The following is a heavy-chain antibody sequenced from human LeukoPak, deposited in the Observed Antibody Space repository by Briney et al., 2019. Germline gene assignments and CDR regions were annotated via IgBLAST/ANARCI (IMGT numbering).Heavy chain of an antibody. D-gene: IGHD3-10*01. CDR1: GYTFTGYY. CDR2: INPNSGGT. CDR3: ARFVYGSGSLSQ. Sequence: ASVKVSCKASGYTFTGYYMHWVRQAPGQGLEWMGWINPNSGGTNCAQKFQGRVTMTRDTSISTAYMELSRLRSDDTAVYYCARFVYGSGSLSQWGQGTLVTVSS. V-gene: IGHV1-2*02. J-gene: IGHJ4*02.